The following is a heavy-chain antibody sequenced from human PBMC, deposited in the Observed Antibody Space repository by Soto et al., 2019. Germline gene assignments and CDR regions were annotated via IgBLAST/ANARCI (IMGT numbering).Heavy chain of an antibody. CDR2: ISGSGGST. CDR3: AKVEVSLRYYYMDV. V-gene: IGHV3-23*01. J-gene: IGHJ6*03. Sequence: GGSLRLSCAASGFTFSSYAMSWVRQAPGKGLEWVSAISGSGGSTYYADSVKGRFTISRDNSKNTLYLQMNSLRAEDTAVYYCAKVEVSLRYYYMDVWGKGTTVTVSS. CDR1: GFTFSSYA.